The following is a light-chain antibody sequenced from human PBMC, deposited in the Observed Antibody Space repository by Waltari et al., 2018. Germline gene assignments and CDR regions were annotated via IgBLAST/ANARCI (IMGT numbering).Light chain of an antibody. CDR3: SSYTSSTSLV. CDR1: SSDVGGYNF. V-gene: IGLV2-14*03. J-gene: IGLJ2*01. CDR2: DVN. Sequence: QSALTQPASVSGSPGQSITISCTGTSSDVGGYNFVSWYQHHPGKAPKLLIYDVNNRPSVVSLLFFCSMSGTPSPSTISGLQAEDEADYYCSSYTSSTSLVFGGGTQLTVL.